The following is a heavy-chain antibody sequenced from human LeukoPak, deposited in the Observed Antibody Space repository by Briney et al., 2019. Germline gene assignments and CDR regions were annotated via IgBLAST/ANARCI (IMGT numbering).Heavy chain of an antibody. CDR2: IYSSGST. CDR3: ARGRDILTGYPLYFDY. CDR1: GGSISNYY. D-gene: IGHD3-9*01. Sequence: SETLSLTCTVSGGSISNYYWSWIRQPAGKGLEWIGRIYSSGSTNYNPSLKSRVTMSVDTSKNQFSLKLTSVTAADTAVYYCARGRDILTGYPLYFDYWGQGTLVTVSS. J-gene: IGHJ4*02. V-gene: IGHV4-4*07.